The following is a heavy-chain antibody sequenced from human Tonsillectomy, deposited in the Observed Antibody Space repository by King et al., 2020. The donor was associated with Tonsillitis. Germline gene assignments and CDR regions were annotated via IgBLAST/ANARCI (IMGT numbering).Heavy chain of an antibody. CDR1: GFTFSSYG. CDR3: AKVHSYQLLSWFDP. J-gene: IGHJ5*02. V-gene: IGHV3-30*18. CDR2: ISYDGSNK. D-gene: IGHD2-2*01. Sequence: VQLVESGGGVVQPGRSLRLSCAASGFTFSSYGMHWVRQAPGKGLEWVAVISYDGSNKYYADSVKGRFTISRDNSKNTLYLQMNSLRAEDTAVYYCAKVHSYQLLSWFDPWGHGTLVTVSS.